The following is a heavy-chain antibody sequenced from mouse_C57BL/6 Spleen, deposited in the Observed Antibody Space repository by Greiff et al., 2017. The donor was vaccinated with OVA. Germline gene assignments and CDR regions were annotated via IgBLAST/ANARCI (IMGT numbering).Heavy chain of an antibody. Sequence: EVMLVESGGGLVQPGGSLSLSCAASGFTFTDYYMSWVRQPPGKALEWLGFIRNKANGYTTEYSASVKGRFTISRDNSQSILYLQMNALRAEDSATYYCARNGYYAMDYWGQGTSVTVSS. CDR1: GFTFTDYY. V-gene: IGHV7-3*01. CDR2: IRNKANGYTT. J-gene: IGHJ4*01. CDR3: ARNGYYAMDY.